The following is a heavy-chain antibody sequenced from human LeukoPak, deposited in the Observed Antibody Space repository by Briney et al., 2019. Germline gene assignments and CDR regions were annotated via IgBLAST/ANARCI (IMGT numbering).Heavy chain of an antibody. Sequence: GGSLRLSCAASGFTFSTFAMIWVRQPPGKGLEWVSSIFPSGGEIHYADSVRGRFTISRDNSKSTLSLQMSSLKTEDTAVYYCITEPPMDFFVVLPAWGQGTLVTVSS. CDR3: ITEPPMDFFVVLPA. CDR2: IFPSGGEI. D-gene: IGHD2-2*01. J-gene: IGHJ5*02. CDR1: GFTFSTFA. V-gene: IGHV3-23*01.